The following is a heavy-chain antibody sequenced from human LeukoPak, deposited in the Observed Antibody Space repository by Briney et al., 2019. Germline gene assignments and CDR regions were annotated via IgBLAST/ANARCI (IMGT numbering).Heavy chain of an antibody. CDR1: GYTFTGYY. D-gene: IGHD3-22*01. CDR2: INPNSGGT. V-gene: IGHV1-2*02. Sequence: ASVKVSCKASGYTFTGYYMHWVRQAPGQGLEWMGWINPNSGGTNYAQKFQGRVTMTRDTSISTAYMELSRLRSDDTAVYYCARAETYYYDMGDYWGQGTLVTVSS. J-gene: IGHJ4*02. CDR3: ARAETYYYDMGDY.